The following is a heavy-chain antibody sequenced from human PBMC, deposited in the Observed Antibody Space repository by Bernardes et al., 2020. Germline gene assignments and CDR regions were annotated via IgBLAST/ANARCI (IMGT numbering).Heavy chain of an antibody. V-gene: IGHV3-23*01. D-gene: IGHD1-1*01. CDR3: AKLVPGKTGSGNYCYMDV. CDR2: ISGSGGST. J-gene: IGHJ6*03. CDR1: GFTFSSYA. Sequence: GGSLRLSCAASGFTFSSYAMSWVRQAPGKGLEWVSAISGSGGSTYYADSVKGRFTISRDNSKNTLYLQMNSLRAEDTAVYYCAKLVPGKTGSGNYCYMDVWGKGTTVTVSS.